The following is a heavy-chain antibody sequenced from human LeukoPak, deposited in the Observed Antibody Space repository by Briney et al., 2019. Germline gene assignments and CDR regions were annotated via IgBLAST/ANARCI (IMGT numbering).Heavy chain of an antibody. CDR2: IYYSGST. CDR3: ARNFYRYAFDI. J-gene: IGHJ3*02. D-gene: IGHD1-7*01. V-gene: IGHV4-59*01. CDR1: GGSISSYY. Sequence: SETLSLTCTVSGGSISSYYWSWIRQPPGKGLEWIGYIYYSGSTNYNPSLKSRVTISVDTSKNQFSLKQSSVTAADTAVYYCARNFYRYAFDIWGQGTMVTVSS.